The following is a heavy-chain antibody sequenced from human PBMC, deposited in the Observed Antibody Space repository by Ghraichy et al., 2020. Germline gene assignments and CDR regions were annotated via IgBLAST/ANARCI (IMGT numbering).Heavy chain of an antibody. CDR3: ATEPEYYGSGSYAIYWFDP. J-gene: IGHJ5*02. D-gene: IGHD3-10*01. CDR1: EFSLSNAW. V-gene: IGHV3-15*01. Sequence: SCAASEFSLSNAWMSWVRQGPGKGLEWVGRINSKTDGGTTDYAAPVKGRFTISRDDSKNTLYLQMNSLKTEDTAVYYCATEPEYYGSGSYAIYWFDPWGQGTLVTVSS. CDR2: INSKTDGGTT.